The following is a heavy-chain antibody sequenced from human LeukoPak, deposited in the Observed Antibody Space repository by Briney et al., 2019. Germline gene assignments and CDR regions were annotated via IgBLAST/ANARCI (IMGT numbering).Heavy chain of an antibody. CDR2: IYYSGST. Sequence: PSEALSLTCTVSGGSISTYYWSWIRQPPGKGLEWIGYIYYSGSTNYNPSLKSRVIMSVDTSKNQFSLKLSSVTAADTAVYYCARGASSSSGGYYYYYMDVWGKGTTVTVSS. V-gene: IGHV4-59*01. D-gene: IGHD6-6*01. J-gene: IGHJ6*03. CDR3: ARGASSSSGGYYYYYMDV. CDR1: GGSISTYY.